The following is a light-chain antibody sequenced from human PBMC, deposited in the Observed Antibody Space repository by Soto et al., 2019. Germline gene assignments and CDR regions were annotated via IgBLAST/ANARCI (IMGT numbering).Light chain of an antibody. Sequence: LTQSPSSLSASVGDRVTITCRASQGISSYLAWYQQKPGRAPRLLFYSASSRATGIPDRFSGSGSGTDFTLTISRLEPEDFAVYYCHHFGSLPETFGQGTNVE. J-gene: IGKJ1*01. CDR1: QGISSY. V-gene: IGKV3-20*01. CDR3: HHFGSLPET. CDR2: SAS.